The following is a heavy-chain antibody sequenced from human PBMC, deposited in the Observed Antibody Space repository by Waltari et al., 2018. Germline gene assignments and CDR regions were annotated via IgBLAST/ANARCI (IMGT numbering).Heavy chain of an antibody. CDR2: ISSSSINI. CDR1: GFTFSSSN. V-gene: IGHV3-48*04. J-gene: IGHJ4*02. D-gene: IGHD3-3*01. Sequence: EVQLVESGGGLVQPGGSLRLSCEASGFTFSSSNLNWVRQAPGKGLEWLSYISSSSINIYYADSEKGRFTISRDNARNSLSLQMSSLRAEDTAVYYCARELEWNYDFRSEFDSWGQGTLVTVSS. CDR3: ARELEWNYDFRSEFDS.